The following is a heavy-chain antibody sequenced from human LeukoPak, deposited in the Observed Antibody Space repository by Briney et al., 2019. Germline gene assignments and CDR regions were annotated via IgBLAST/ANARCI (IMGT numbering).Heavy chain of an antibody. J-gene: IGHJ4*02. Sequence: PSQTLSLTCTVSGGSISSGSYYWSWIRQPAGKGLEWIGRIYTSGSTNYNPSLKSRVTISVDTSKNQFSLKLSSVTAADTAVYYCAGENSGWSSLYYFDYWGQGTLVTVSS. CDR1: GGSISSGSYY. CDR2: IYTSGST. V-gene: IGHV4-61*02. D-gene: IGHD6-19*01. CDR3: AGENSGWSSLYYFDY.